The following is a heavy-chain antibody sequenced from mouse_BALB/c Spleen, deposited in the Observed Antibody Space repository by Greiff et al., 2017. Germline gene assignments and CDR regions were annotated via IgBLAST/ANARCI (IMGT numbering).Heavy chain of an antibody. CDR1: GFTFSDYY. Sequence: EVKLMESGGGLVKPGGSLKLSCAASGFTFSDYYMYWVRQTPEKRLEWVATISDGGSYTYYPDSVKGRFTISRDNAKNNLYLQMSSLKSEDTAMYYCARHGITTVFAYWGQGTLVTVSA. D-gene: IGHD2-4*01. CDR3: ARHGITTVFAY. CDR2: ISDGGSYT. J-gene: IGHJ3*01. V-gene: IGHV5-4*02.